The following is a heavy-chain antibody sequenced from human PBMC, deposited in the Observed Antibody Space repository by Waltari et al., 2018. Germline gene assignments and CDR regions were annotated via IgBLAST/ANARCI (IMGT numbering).Heavy chain of an antibody. Sequence: QVQVQESGPGLVKPSETLSLTCSVSGGSVSSVSSYWTGIRRPPGKGLEWIGYIYIGWTIKYHPSLKSRVTMSLDTSKNEVSLRLSSVTADDTAVYYCARAVGSGDFYYMDVWGNGTTVTVSS. CDR1: GGSVSSVSSY. V-gene: IGHV4-61*01. CDR2: IYIGWTI. D-gene: IGHD2-2*01. J-gene: IGHJ6*03. CDR3: ARAVGSGDFYYMDV.